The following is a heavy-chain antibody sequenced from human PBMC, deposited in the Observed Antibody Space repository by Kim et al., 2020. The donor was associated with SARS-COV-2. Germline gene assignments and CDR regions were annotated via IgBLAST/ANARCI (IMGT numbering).Heavy chain of an antibody. D-gene: IGHD3-10*01. V-gene: IGHV3-23*01. CDR1: GFTFSSYA. J-gene: IGHJ2*01. CDR3: AKVGYYGSGVMGYFDL. CDR2: ISGSGGST. Sequence: GGSLRLSCAASGFTFSSYAMSWVRQAPGKGLEWVSAISGSGGSTYYADSVKGRFTISRDNSKNTLYLQMNSLRAEDTAVYYCAKVGYYGSGVMGYFDLWGRGTLVTVSS.